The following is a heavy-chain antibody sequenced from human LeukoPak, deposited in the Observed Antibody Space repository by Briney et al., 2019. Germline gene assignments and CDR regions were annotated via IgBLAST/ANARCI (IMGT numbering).Heavy chain of an antibody. CDR2: ICTSGST. CDR1: GGSISSYY. CDR3: ARGEFDFDY. Sequence: SETLSLTCTVSGGSISSYYWSWIQQPAGKALEWIGRICTSGSTNYNPSLKSRVTMSVDTSKNQFSLKLSSVTAADTAVYYCARGEFDFDYWGQGTLVTVSS. V-gene: IGHV4-4*07. J-gene: IGHJ4*02. D-gene: IGHD3-9*01.